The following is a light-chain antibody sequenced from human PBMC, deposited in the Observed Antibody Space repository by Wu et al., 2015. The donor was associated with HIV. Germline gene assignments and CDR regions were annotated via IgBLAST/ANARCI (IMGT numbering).Light chain of an antibody. CDR1: QTINTW. CDR2: KAS. V-gene: IGKV1-5*03. Sequence: DMQMTQSPSTLSASVGDRVTITCRASQTINTWLAWYQQKPGKAPKLLTYKASTLESGVPSRFSGSGSGTEFTLTISSLQPDDFATYYCQQYVRYWTFGQGTKVE. CDR3: QQYVRYWT. J-gene: IGKJ1*01.